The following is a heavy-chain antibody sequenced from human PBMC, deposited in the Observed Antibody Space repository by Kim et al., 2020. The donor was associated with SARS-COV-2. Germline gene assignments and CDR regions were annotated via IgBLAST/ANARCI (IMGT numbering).Heavy chain of an antibody. Sequence: DSGKGRFHSSRDNSKNTLYLQMNSLGAEDTAVYYCAKLTTGYSSSWYRGYWGQGTLVTVSS. D-gene: IGHD6-13*01. J-gene: IGHJ4*02. CDR3: AKLTTGYSSSWYRGY. V-gene: IGHV3-23*01.